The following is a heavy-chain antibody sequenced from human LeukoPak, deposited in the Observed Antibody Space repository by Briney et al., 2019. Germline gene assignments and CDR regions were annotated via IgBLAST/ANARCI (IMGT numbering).Heavy chain of an antibody. Sequence: GESLKISCKVSGYSFTTYWISWVRQMPGKGLEWVGRIDPSDSYTNYSPSFRGHVTISADKSISTAYLQWSSLKASDTGIYYCARHGPVDMATTDCDYWGQGTLVTVSP. J-gene: IGHJ4*02. CDR3: ARHGPVDMATTDCDY. CDR2: IDPSDSYT. V-gene: IGHV5-10-1*01. D-gene: IGHD5-24*01. CDR1: GYSFTTYW.